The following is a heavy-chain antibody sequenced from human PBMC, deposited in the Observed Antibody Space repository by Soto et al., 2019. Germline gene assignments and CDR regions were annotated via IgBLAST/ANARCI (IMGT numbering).Heavy chain of an antibody. CDR3: ARRIPFGYGMDV. CDR1: GFTFSSYA. V-gene: IGHV3-64*01. D-gene: IGHD2-21*01. J-gene: IGHJ6*02. Sequence: EVQLVESGGGLVQPGGSLRLSCAASGFTFSSYAMHWVRQAPGKGLEYFSAITSNGGNTDYASSVKGRFTISRDHSKHTLYLQMGSLRAEDMAVYYCARRIPFGYGMDVWGQGTTVTVSS. CDR2: ITSNGGNT.